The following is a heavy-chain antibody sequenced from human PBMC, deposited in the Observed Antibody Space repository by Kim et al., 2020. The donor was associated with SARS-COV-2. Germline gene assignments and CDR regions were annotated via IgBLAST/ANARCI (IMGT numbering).Heavy chain of an antibody. CDR2: INHSGST. Sequence: SETLSLTCAVYGGSFSGYYWSWIRQPPGKGLEWIGEINHSGSTNYNPSLKSRVTISVDTSKNQFSLKLSSVTAADTAVYYCARGPRTGYCSGGSCLTEDYWGQGTLVTVSS. CDR3: ARGPRTGYCSGGSCLTEDY. D-gene: IGHD2-15*01. J-gene: IGHJ4*02. CDR1: GGSFSGYY. V-gene: IGHV4-34*01.